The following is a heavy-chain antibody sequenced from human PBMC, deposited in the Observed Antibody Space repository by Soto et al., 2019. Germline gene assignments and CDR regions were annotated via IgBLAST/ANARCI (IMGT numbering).Heavy chain of an antibody. CDR2: ISGSGGST. CDR1: GFTFSSNA. Sequence: GGSLRLSCAASGFTFSSNAMSWVRQAPGKRLEWVSAISGSGGSTYHADTVKGRFTISRDNSKNTLYLQMNSLRAEDTAVYYCAKDSGWYGYYYYGMDVWGQVTTVTVSS. D-gene: IGHD6-19*01. J-gene: IGHJ6*02. V-gene: IGHV3-23*01. CDR3: AKDSGWYGYYYYGMDV.